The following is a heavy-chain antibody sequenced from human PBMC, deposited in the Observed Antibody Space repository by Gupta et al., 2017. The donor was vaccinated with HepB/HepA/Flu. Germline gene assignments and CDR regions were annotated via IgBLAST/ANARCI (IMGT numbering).Heavy chain of an antibody. CDR2: IWYDGSNE. CDR3: VKCGGGGWTKTYYFDY. V-gene: IGHV3-33*06. CDR1: GFTFSSYA. Sequence: QVQLVESGGGVVQPGKSLRLSCEASGFTFSSYAMHWVRQAPGKGLEWVAVIWYDGSNENYVDSVKGRFTISRDNSKNTLYLQMNSLRAEDTAVYYCVKCGGGGWTKTYYFDYWGQGTLVTVSS. D-gene: IGHD6-19*01. J-gene: IGHJ4*02.